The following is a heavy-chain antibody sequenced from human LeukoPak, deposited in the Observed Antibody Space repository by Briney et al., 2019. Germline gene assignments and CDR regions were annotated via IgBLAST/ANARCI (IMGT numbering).Heavy chain of an antibody. CDR2: IYYSGST. J-gene: IGHJ4*02. CDR1: GGSISSSSYY. D-gene: IGHD6-6*01. CDR3: ASRYSSYSTSGRSRSPKIDY. Sequence: SETLSLTCTVSGGSISSSSYYWGWIRQPPGKGLEWIGSIYYSGSTYYNPSLKSRVTISVDTSKNQFSLKLSSVTAADTAVYYCASRYSSYSTSGRSRSPKIDYWGQGTLVTVSS. V-gene: IGHV4-39*07.